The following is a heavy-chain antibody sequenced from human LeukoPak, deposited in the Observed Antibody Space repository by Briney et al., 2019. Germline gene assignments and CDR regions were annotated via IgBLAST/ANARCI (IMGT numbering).Heavy chain of an antibody. D-gene: IGHD6-13*01. V-gene: IGHV3-30*02. CDR2: IRYDGSNK. CDR3: AKDQVGTWYVDY. Sequence: GGSLRLSCAASGFTFSAYAMHWVRQAPGKGLEWVAFIRYDGSNKYYPDSVKGRFTISRDNSKNALYLQMDSLRPEDTAVYYCAKDQVGTWYVDYWGQGTLVTVSS. J-gene: IGHJ4*02. CDR1: GFTFSAYA.